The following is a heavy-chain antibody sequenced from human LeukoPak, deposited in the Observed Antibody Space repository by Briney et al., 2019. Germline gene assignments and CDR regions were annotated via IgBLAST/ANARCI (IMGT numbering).Heavy chain of an antibody. V-gene: IGHV3-23*01. CDR3: AKDRRAAAGGGYFDH. J-gene: IGHJ4*02. D-gene: IGHD6-13*01. Sequence: SGGSLRLSCAASGFTFSSYAMTWVPQAPGKGLEWVSGISGSGGSTYYADSVKGRFTISRDNSKNTLYLLMNSLRADDTAMYYCAKDRRAAAGGGYFDHWGQGTLVTVSS. CDR1: GFTFSSYA. CDR2: ISGSGGST.